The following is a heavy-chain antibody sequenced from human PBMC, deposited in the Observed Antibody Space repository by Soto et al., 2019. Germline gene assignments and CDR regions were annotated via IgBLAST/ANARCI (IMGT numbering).Heavy chain of an antibody. CDR3: ARASTLTVHCGSVSCPRMDV. Sequence: QVQLVQSGAEVKKPGSPVKVSCKASGGTFSSYAISWVRQAPGQGLEWMGGIFPVFGTANYARKCQGRVTITAARSTSTAYMGLSSLRSEDTAVYYCARASTLTVHCGSVSCPRMDVWGQGTTVTVSS. CDR2: IFPVFGTA. J-gene: IGHJ6*02. CDR1: GGTFSSYA. V-gene: IGHV1-69*06. D-gene: IGHD2-2*01.